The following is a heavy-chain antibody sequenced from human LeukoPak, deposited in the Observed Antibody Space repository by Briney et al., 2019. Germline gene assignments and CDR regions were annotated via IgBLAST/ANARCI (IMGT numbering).Heavy chain of an antibody. D-gene: IGHD3-22*01. CDR3: AALNYYDSSGYHTPGDY. Sequence: ASVKASCKASGYTFTSYYMHWVRQAPGQGLEWMGIINPSGGSTSYAQKFQGRVTMTRDTSTSTVYMELSSLRSEDTAVYYCAALNYYDSSGYHTPGDYWGQGTLVTVSS. V-gene: IGHV1-46*01. J-gene: IGHJ4*02. CDR1: GYTFTSYY. CDR2: INPSGGST.